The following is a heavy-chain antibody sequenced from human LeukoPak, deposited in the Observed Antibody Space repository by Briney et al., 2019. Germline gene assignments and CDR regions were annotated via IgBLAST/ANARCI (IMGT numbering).Heavy chain of an antibody. V-gene: IGHV3-23*01. CDR2: ISGSGGST. J-gene: IGHJ6*02. CDR1: GFTFSSYA. D-gene: IGHD5-12*01. Sequence: GSLRLSCAASGFTFSSYAMSWVRQAPGEGLEWVSAISGSGGSTYYADSVEGRFTISRDNSKNTLYLQMNSLRAEDTAVYYWAREQLVADLYDMDVWGQGTTVTVSS. CDR3: AREQLVADLYDMDV.